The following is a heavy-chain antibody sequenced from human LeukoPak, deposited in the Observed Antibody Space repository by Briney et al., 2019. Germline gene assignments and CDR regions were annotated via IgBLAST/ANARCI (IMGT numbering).Heavy chain of an antibody. J-gene: IGHJ4*02. Sequence: GESLKISCKGSGFSFTSSWIGWVRQMPGKGLERMGIIYPVDSDTRYSPSFQGQVTISADKSISTAYLQWSSLKASDTAIYYCARRPATHSFDFWGQGTLVTVSS. CDR2: IYPVDSDT. CDR1: GFSFTSSW. CDR3: ARRPATHSFDF. D-gene: IGHD2-15*01. V-gene: IGHV5-51*01.